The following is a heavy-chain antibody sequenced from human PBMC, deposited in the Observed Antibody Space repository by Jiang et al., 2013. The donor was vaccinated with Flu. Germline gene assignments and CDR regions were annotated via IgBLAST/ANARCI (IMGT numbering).Heavy chain of an antibody. V-gene: IGHV1-46*01. Sequence: GAEVKKPGASVKVSCKASGDTFTSYYMHWVRQAPGQGLEWMGIINPTGGSTSYAQKFQGRVAMTRDTSTSTVYMELSSLKSEDTAVYYCARGGGYRGFDYWGQGTLVTVSS. CDR2: INPTGGST. CDR3: ARGGGYRGFDY. J-gene: IGHJ4*02. D-gene: IGHD5-12*01. CDR1: GDTFTSYY.